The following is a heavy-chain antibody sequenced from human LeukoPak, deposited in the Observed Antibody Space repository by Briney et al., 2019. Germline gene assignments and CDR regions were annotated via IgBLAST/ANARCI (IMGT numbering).Heavy chain of an antibody. D-gene: IGHD2-2*02. Sequence: PGGSLRLSCAASGFTFSSYAMSWVRQAPGEGLEWVSAISGSGGSTYYADSVKGRFTISRDNSKNTLYLQMNSLRAEDTAVYYCAKEARGGYCSSTSCYSYYWGQGTLVTVSS. CDR2: ISGSGGST. CDR3: AKEARGGYCSSTSCYSYY. V-gene: IGHV3-23*01. CDR1: GFTFSSYA. J-gene: IGHJ4*02.